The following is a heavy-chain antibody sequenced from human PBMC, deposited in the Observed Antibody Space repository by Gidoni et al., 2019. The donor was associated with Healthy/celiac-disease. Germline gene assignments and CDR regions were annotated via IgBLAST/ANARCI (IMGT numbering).Heavy chain of an antibody. CDR3: TTDHPEPTVVTFDP. CDR2: IKSKTDGGTT. Sequence: GLEWVGRIKSKTDGGTTDYAAPVKGRFTISRDDSKNTLYLQMNSLKTEDTAVYYCTTDHPEPTVVTFDPWGQGTLVTVSS. V-gene: IGHV3-15*01. J-gene: IGHJ5*02.